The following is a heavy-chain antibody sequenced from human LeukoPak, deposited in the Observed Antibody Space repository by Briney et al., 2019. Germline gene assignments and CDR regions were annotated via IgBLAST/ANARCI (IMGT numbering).Heavy chain of an antibody. CDR2: ISGSGGST. CDR3: AKAGGTMIYYYYYGMDV. V-gene: IGHV3-23*01. Sequence: GGSLRLSCAASGFTFSSYAMSWVRQAPGKGLEWVSAISGSGGSTYYADSVKGRFTISRDNSKNTLYLQMNSLRAEDTAVYYCAKAGGTMIYYYYYGMDVWGQGTTVTVSS. J-gene: IGHJ6*02. CDR1: GFTFSSYA. D-gene: IGHD3-22*01.